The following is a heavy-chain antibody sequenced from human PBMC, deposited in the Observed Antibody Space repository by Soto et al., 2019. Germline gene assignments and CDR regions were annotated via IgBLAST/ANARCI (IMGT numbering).Heavy chain of an antibody. CDR3: ARLSGLWFGELLGFDI. D-gene: IGHD3-10*01. CDR1: GGCISSYY. CDR2: IYYSGST. Sequence: SETPSLTCTVSGGCISSYYWSWIRQPPGKGLEWIGYIYYSGSTNYNPSLKSRVTISVDTSKNQFSLKLSSVTAADTAVYYCARLSGLWFGELLGFDIWGRGTMV. J-gene: IGHJ3*02. V-gene: IGHV4-59*08.